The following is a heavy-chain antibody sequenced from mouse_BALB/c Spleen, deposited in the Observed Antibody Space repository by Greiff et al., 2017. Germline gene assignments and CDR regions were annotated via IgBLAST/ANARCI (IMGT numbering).Heavy chain of an antibody. D-gene: IGHD2-14*01. J-gene: IGHJ3*01. V-gene: IGHV1S56*01. CDR1: GYTFTSYY. CDR3: ARDGYRYDGAWFAY. CDR2: IYPGNVNT. Sequence: QVQLKQSGPELVKPGASVRISCKASGYTFTSYYIHWVKQRPGQGLEWIGWIYPGNVNTKYNEKFKGKATLTADKSSSTAYMQLSSLTSEDSAVYFCARDGYRYDGAWFAYWGQGTLVTVSA.